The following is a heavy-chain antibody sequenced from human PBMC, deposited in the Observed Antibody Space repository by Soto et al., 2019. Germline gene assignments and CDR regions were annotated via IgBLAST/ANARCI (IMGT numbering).Heavy chain of an antibody. Sequence: GGSLRLSCAASGFTFSRYDFHWVRQATGKGLEWVSGIGTAGDTYYAGSVKGRFTISRENAKNSLYLQMNSLRAGDTDVYYCTRGADGFDYWGQGTLVTVSS. D-gene: IGHD2-2*03. CDR2: IGTAGDT. CDR3: TRGADGFDY. CDR1: GFTFSRYD. V-gene: IGHV3-13*01. J-gene: IGHJ4*02.